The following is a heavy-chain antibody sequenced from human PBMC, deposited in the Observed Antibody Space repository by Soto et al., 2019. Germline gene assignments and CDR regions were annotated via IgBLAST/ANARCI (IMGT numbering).Heavy chain of an antibody. CDR1: GFTFSSYA. J-gene: IGHJ4*02. D-gene: IGHD6-6*01. V-gene: IGHV3-23*01. CDR2: ISGSGGST. CDR3: AKSGEARPSWIAEFDY. Sequence: GGSLRLSCAASGFTFSSYAMSWVRQAPGKGLEWVSAISGSGGSTYYADSVKGRFTISRDDSKNTLYLQMNSLRAEDTAVYYCAKSGEARPSWIAEFDYWGQGTLVTVSS.